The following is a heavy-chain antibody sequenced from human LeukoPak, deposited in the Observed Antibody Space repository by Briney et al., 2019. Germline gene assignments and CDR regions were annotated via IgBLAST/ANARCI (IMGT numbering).Heavy chain of an antibody. J-gene: IGHJ4*01. D-gene: IGHD2-8*02. CDR2: ISYNGGTT. CDR1: RFIFSSYD. Sequence: GGSLRLSCVASRFIFSSYDMSWVRQAPGQGLEWVSSISYNGGTTFYAKSVQGRFTISRDNSHSTLYLQMNRLTAEDTAFYYCATSRSTATSARGLFDFWGQGTLVTVSS. V-gene: IGHV3-23*01. CDR3: ATSRSTATSARGLFDF.